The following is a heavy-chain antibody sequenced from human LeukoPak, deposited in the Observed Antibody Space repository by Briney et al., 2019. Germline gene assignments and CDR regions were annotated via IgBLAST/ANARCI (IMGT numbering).Heavy chain of an antibody. D-gene: IGHD2-15*01. CDR2: IYYSGST. CDR3: ARTTEGYCRGRSCYSYYYYMDV. CDR1: GGSVSSYY. Sequence: SETLSLTCTVSGGSVSSYYWSWIRQPPGKGLEWIGYIYYSGSTNYNPSLKSRVTISVDTSKNQFSLKLRSVTAADTAVYYCARTTEGYCRGRSCYSYYYYMDVWGKGTTVTVSS. J-gene: IGHJ6*03. V-gene: IGHV4-59*02.